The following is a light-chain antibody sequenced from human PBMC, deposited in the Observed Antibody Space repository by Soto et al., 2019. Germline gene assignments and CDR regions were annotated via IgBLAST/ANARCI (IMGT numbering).Light chain of an antibody. CDR1: QSISSY. V-gene: IGKV1-39*01. J-gene: IGKJ4*01. CDR3: HQGSSTPQT. Sequence: DIQMTQSPSSLSASVGDRVTITCRASQSISSYLSWYQQKPGKAPKLLINVASTLQSGVPSRFSGSGSGTDFTLAISSLQPEDFATYYCHQGSSTPQTFGGGTRVEIK. CDR2: VAS.